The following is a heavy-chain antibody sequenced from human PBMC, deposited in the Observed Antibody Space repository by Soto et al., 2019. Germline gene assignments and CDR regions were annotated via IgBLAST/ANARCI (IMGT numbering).Heavy chain of an antibody. CDR3: ARDDSSSWYMETEVFDY. CDR1: GYSISSGYY. CDR2: IYHSGST. V-gene: IGHV4-38-2*02. J-gene: IGHJ4*02. D-gene: IGHD6-13*01. Sequence: PSETLSLTCAVSGYSISSGYYWGWIRQPPGKGLEWIGSIYHSGSTYYNPSLKSRVTISVDTSKNQFSLKLSSVTAADTAVYYCARDDSSSWYMETEVFDYWGQGTLVTAPQ.